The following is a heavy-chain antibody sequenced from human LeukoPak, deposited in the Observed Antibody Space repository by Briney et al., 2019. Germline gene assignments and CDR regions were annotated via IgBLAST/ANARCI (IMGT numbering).Heavy chain of an antibody. CDR2: IYYSGST. CDR1: DDSITSSSYY. Sequence: SETLSLTCTVSDDSITSSSYYWAWIRQSPGKGLGFIGTIYYSGSTDYNPSLKSRVTISIDTSTNRFSLSLSSVTAADTAVYYCARVGSDSSSPVFDYWGQGTLVTVSS. CDR3: ARVGSDSSSPVFDY. J-gene: IGHJ4*02. D-gene: IGHD6-13*01. V-gene: IGHV4-39*07.